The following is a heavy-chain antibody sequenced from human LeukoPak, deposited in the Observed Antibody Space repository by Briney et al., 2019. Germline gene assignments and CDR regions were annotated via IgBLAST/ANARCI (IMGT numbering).Heavy chain of an antibody. D-gene: IGHD6-19*01. V-gene: IGHV3-23*01. CDR1: GFTFNSHA. CDR2: ISGSGGIT. Sequence: GGSLRLSCAVSGFTFNSHAMSWVRQAPGKGLEWVSTISGSGGITYYADSVKGRYTISRDNSKNTLYLQMNSLRAEDTAVYYCARADSDWDYWGQGTLVTVSS. J-gene: IGHJ4*02. CDR3: ARADSDWDY.